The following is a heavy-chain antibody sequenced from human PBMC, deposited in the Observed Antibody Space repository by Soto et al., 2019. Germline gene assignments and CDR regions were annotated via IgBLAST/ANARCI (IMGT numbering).Heavy chain of an antibody. CDR2: IWYDGSNK. J-gene: IGHJ3*02. Sequence: GGSLRLSCAASGFTFSSYVMHWVRQAPGKGLEWVAVIWYDGSNKYYADSVKGRFTISRDNSKNTLYLQMNSLRAEDTAVYYCARIRTATVAFDIWGQGTMVTVSS. D-gene: IGHD4-17*01. V-gene: IGHV3-33*01. CDR1: GFTFSSYV. CDR3: ARIRTATVAFDI.